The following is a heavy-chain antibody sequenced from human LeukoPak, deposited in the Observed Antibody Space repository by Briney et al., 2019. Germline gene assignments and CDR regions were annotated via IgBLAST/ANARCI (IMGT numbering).Heavy chain of an antibody. CDR2: IRSKTNSYAT. V-gene: IGHV3-73*01. CDR1: GFTFSGSA. CDR3: TTEVDYYDSSGYYYRFDY. J-gene: IGHJ4*02. D-gene: IGHD3-22*01. Sequence: GGSLRLSCAASGFTFSGSAMHWVRQASGKGLEWVGRIRSKTNSYATSYAASVKGRFALSRDDSKNTLYLQMNSLKTEDTAVYYCTTEVDYYDSSGYYYRFDYWGQGTLVTVSS.